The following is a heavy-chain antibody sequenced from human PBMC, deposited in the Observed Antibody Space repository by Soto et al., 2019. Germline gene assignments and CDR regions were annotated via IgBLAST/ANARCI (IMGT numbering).Heavy chain of an antibody. D-gene: IGHD1-7*01. V-gene: IGHV3-66*01. Sequence: EVQLVESGGGLVQPGGSLRLSCAASGFTVSSNYMSWVRQAPGKGLEWVSVIYSGGSTYYADSVKGRFTISRDNSKNTLYRQMNSMRAEETAVYYCERDRRTTYGMDVWGQGTTVTVSS. J-gene: IGHJ6*02. CDR1: GFTVSSNY. CDR2: IYSGGST. CDR3: ERDRRTTYGMDV.